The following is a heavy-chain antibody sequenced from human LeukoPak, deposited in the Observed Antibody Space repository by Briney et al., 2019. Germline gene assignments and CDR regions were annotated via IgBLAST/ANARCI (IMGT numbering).Heavy chain of an antibody. CDR1: GGSISSSSYY. Sequence: SETLSLTCTVSGGSISSSSYYWGWIRQPPGKGLEWIGSIYYSGSTYYNLSLKSRVTISVDTSKNQFSLKLSSVTAADTAVYYCARAYSSGWYRPGFDYWGQGTLVTVSS. J-gene: IGHJ4*02. D-gene: IGHD6-19*01. V-gene: IGHV4-39*01. CDR3: ARAYSSGWYRPGFDY. CDR2: IYYSGST.